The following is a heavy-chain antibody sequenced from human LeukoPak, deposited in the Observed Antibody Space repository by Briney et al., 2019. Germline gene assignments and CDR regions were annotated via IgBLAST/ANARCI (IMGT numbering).Heavy chain of an antibody. CDR3: ARGYHYDSRGY. D-gene: IGHD3-22*01. Sequence: SETLSLTCTVSGGSISSSSYYWGWIRQPPGKGLEWIGSIYYSGSTYYNPSLKSRVTISVDTSKNQFSLKLSSVTAADTAVYYCARGYHYDSRGYWGQGTLVTVSS. CDR2: IYYSGST. V-gene: IGHV4-39*07. CDR1: GGSISSSSYY. J-gene: IGHJ4*02.